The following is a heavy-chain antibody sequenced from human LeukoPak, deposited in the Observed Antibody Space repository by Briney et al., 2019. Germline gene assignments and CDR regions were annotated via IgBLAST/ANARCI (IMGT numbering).Heavy chain of an antibody. V-gene: IGHV5-51*01. CDR1: GYSFNSYW. J-gene: IGHJ5*02. CDR2: IYPGDSDT. Sequence: GESLKISCKGSGYSFNSYWIGWVCQMPGKGLEWMGIIYPGDSDTRYSPSFQGQVTISADKSISTAYLQWSSLNASDTAMYYCARRDSWYFSPWGQGTLVTVSS. D-gene: IGHD6-13*01. CDR3: ARRDSWYFSP.